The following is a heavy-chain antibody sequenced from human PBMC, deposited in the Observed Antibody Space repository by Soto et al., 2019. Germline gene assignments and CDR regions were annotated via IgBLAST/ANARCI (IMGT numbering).Heavy chain of an antibody. V-gene: IGHV1-46*01. CDR2: INPTGGST. CDR1: GYTFTSFY. Sequence: ASVKFYCKASGYTFTSFYMHWVRQAPGQGLEWMGIINPTGGSTSYAQKFQGRVTMTRDTSTSAVYMELSSLRSEDTAVYYCARATCRAGDCYSDWFDPWGQGTLVTV. D-gene: IGHD2-21*02. J-gene: IGHJ5*02. CDR3: ARATCRAGDCYSDWFDP.